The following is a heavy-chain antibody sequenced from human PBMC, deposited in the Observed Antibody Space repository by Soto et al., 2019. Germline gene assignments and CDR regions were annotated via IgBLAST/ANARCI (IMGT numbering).Heavy chain of an antibody. Sequence: AGGSLRHSCAASGFTFSSYSMNWGRQAPGKGLGWVSYISSSSSTIYYADSVKGRFTISRDNAKNSLYLQMNSLRDEDTAVYYCARMRGRYCSSTSCYSNFDYWGQGTLVTVSS. J-gene: IGHJ4*02. CDR1: GFTFSSYS. D-gene: IGHD2-2*01. CDR3: ARMRGRYCSSTSCYSNFDY. V-gene: IGHV3-48*02. CDR2: ISSSSSTI.